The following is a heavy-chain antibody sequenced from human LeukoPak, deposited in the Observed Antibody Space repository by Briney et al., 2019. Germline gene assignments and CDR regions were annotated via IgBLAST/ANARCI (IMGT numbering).Heavy chain of an antibody. CDR2: IIPIHGIA. D-gene: IGHD3-10*01. Sequence: SVKVSCKASGGTFSSYAISWVRQAPGQGLEWMGRIIPIHGIANYAQKFQGRVTITADKSTSTAYMELSSLRSEDTAVYYCASEIRYGSGSYLVDYWGQGTLVTVSS. CDR3: ASEIRYGSGSYLVDY. CDR1: GGTFSSYA. V-gene: IGHV1-69*04. J-gene: IGHJ4*02.